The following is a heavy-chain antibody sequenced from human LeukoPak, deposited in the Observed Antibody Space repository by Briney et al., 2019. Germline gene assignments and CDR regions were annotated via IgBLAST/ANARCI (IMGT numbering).Heavy chain of an antibody. CDR3: ARGRAHYYDSSGYYYRKASDI. CDR1: GGSFSGYY. Sequence: SETLSLTCAVYGGSFSGYYWSWIRQPPGKGLEWIGEINHSGSTNYNPSLKSRVTISVDTSKNQFSLKLSSVTAADTAVYYCARGRAHYYDSSGYYYRKASDIWGQGTMVTVSS. V-gene: IGHV4-34*01. D-gene: IGHD3-22*01. J-gene: IGHJ3*02. CDR2: INHSGST.